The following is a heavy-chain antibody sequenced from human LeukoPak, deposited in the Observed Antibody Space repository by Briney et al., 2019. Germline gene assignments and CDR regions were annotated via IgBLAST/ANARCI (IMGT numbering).Heavy chain of an antibody. Sequence: GASVKVSCKASGGTFSSYAISWVRQAPGQGLEWMGGIIPIFGTANYAQKFQGRVTITTDESTSTAYMELSSLRSEDTAVYYCARFPSFSSGWNWGVDPWGQGTLVTVSS. J-gene: IGHJ5*02. CDR3: ARFPSFSSGWNWGVDP. D-gene: IGHD6-19*01. V-gene: IGHV1-69*05. CDR2: IIPIFGTA. CDR1: GGTFSSYA.